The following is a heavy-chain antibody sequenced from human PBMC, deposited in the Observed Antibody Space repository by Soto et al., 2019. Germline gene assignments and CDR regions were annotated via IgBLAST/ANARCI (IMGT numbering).Heavy chain of an antibody. D-gene: IGHD6-13*01. Sequence: VASVKVSCKASGFTFTSSAVQWVRQARGQRLEWIGWIVVGSGNTNYAQKFQERVTITRDMSTSTAYMELSSLRSEDTAVYYCAAAHSYSSPRWYHSYGMDVWGQGTTVTVSS. J-gene: IGHJ6*02. CDR2: IVVGSGNT. CDR1: GFTFTSSA. CDR3: AAAHSYSSPRWYHSYGMDV. V-gene: IGHV1-58*01.